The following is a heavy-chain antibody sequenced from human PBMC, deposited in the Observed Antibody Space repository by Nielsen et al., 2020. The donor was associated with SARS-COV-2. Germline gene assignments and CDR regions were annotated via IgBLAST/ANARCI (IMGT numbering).Heavy chain of an antibody. V-gene: IGHV1-18*01. CDR1: GYTFTSYG. J-gene: IGHJ4*02. CDR2: ISAYNGNT. Sequence: ASVKVSCKASGYTFTSYGISWVRQAPGQGLEWMGWISAYNGNTNYAQKLQGRVTMTTDTSTSTAYMELRSLRSDDTAVYYCARGPITMIVVAWGYFDYWGQGTLVTVSS. D-gene: IGHD3-22*01. CDR3: ARGPITMIVVAWGYFDY.